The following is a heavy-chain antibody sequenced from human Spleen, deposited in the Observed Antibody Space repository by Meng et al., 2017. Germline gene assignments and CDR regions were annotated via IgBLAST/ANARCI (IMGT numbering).Heavy chain of an antibody. D-gene: IGHD3-3*01. CDR3: ARVGYDSWSGYYSNYYYYGLDV. CDR2: IKKDGSEK. J-gene: IGHJ6*02. V-gene: IGHV3-7*01. CDR1: GFTFSSYW. Sequence: GGSLRLSCAASGFTFSSYWMTWVRQAPGKGLEWVANIKKDGSEKYYVDSVKGRFTISRDNVKNSLYVQMNSLRAEDTAVYYCARVGYDSWSGYYSNYYYYGLDVWGQGTTVTVSS.